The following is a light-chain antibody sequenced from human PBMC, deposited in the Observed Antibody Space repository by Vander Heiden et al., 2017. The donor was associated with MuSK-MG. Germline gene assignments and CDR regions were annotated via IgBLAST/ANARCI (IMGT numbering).Light chain of an antibody. V-gene: IGLV3-1*01. CDR3: QAWDSSTNWV. Sequence: YELTQPPSVSVSPGQTASITCSGDKLGDHYASWYQQKPGQSPVLIIYQNRKRPSGILARFFGSSSGNTATLTISGTQAMDEADYYFQAWDSSTNWVFGGGTKLTVL. CDR1: KLGDHY. CDR2: QNR. J-gene: IGLJ3*02.